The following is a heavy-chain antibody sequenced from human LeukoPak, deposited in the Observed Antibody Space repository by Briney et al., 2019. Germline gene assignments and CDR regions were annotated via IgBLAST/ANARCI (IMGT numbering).Heavy chain of an antibody. J-gene: IGHJ6*03. V-gene: IGHV3-33*01. CDR3: AREGDYYDSSGYYNYMDV. Sequence: AGGSLRLSCAASGFTFSSYGMHWVRQAPGKGLEWVAVIRYDGSNKYYADSVKGRFTISRDNSKNTLYLQMNSLRAEDTAVFYCAREGDYYDSSGYYNYMDVWGKGTTVTVSS. CDR2: IRYDGSNK. D-gene: IGHD3-22*01. CDR1: GFTFSSYG.